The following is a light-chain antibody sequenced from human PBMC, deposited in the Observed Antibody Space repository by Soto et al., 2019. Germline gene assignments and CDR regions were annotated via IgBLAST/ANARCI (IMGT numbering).Light chain of an antibody. CDR2: DVT. J-gene: IGLJ1*01. CDR3: SSYAVSNHYG. V-gene: IGLV2-8*01. Sequence: QSALTQPPSASGSLGQSVTISCTGTSSDVGGYTYVSWYQQHPGKGPKLIIYDVTQRPSGVPDRFSGSKSGNTASMTVSGLQAEDEADYYCSSYAVSNHYGFGTGTKLTVL. CDR1: SSDVGGYTY.